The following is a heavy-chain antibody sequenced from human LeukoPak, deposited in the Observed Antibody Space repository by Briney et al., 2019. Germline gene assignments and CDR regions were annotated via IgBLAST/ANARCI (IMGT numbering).Heavy chain of an antibody. CDR3: AREMFVGYCSGGSCYGPGSTWKDYYYYMDV. V-gene: IGHV1-18*01. CDR1: GYTFTNYG. Sequence: ASVKVSCKASGYTFTNYGISWVRQAPGQGLEWMGWISAYNGNTHYAQNLQGRVTMTTDTSTSTAYMELKSLRSDDTAVYYCAREMFVGYCSGGSCYGPGSTWKDYYYYMDVWGKGTTVTISS. CDR2: ISAYNGNT. J-gene: IGHJ6*03. D-gene: IGHD2-15*01.